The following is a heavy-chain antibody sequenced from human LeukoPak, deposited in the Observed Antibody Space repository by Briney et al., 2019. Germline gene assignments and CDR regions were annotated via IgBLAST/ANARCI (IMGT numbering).Heavy chain of an antibody. CDR2: IIPILGIA. D-gene: IGHD6-13*01. V-gene: IGHV1-69*04. CDR1: GYTFTSYG. J-gene: IGHJ4*02. CDR3: ARDSIAAAGNFDY. Sequence: ASVKVSCKASGYTFTSYGISWVRQAPGQGLEWMGRIIPILGIANYAQKFQGRVTITADKSTSTAYMELSSLRSEDTAVYYCARDSIAAAGNFDYWGQGTLVTVSS.